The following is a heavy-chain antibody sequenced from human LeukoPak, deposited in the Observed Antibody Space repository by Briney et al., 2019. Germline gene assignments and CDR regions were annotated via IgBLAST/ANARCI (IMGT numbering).Heavy chain of an antibody. CDR2: IYTSGST. J-gene: IGHJ3*02. D-gene: IGHD3-22*01. Sequence: SETLSLTCTVSGGSISSYYWSWIRQPAGKGLEWIGRIYTSGSTNYNPSLKSRVTMSVDTSKNQFSLKLSSVTAADTAVYYCARDSRFYYDSSGYYAAFDIWGQGTMVTVSS. CDR1: GGSISSYY. V-gene: IGHV4-4*07. CDR3: ARDSRFYYDSSGYYAAFDI.